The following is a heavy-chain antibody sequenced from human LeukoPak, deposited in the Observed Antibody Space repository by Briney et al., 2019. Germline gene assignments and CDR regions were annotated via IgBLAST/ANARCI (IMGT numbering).Heavy chain of an antibody. V-gene: IGHV1-8*01. J-gene: IGHJ4*02. CDR2: MSPDSGYT. CDR3: ARGLMITFGGIPGY. Sequence: ASVKVSCKASGYTFTSYDINWVRQAPGQGLEWMGWMSPDSGYTGYAQTFQGRVTMTRNISISTAYMELSSLRSEDTAVYCCARGLMITFGGIPGYWGQGTLVTVSS. CDR1: GYTFTSYD. D-gene: IGHD3-16*01.